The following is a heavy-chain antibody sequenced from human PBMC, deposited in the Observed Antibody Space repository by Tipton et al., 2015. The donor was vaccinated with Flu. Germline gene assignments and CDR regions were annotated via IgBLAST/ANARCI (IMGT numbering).Heavy chain of an antibody. Sequence: SLRLSCAASGFTFSSYGMHWVRQAPGKGLEWVAVISYDGSNKYYADSVKGRFTISRDNSKNTLYLQMNSLRAEDTAVYYCAKGPSSGWYPRYWGQGTLVTVSS. CDR2: ISYDGSNK. J-gene: IGHJ4*02. V-gene: IGHV3-30*18. D-gene: IGHD6-19*01. CDR1: GFTFSSYG. CDR3: AKGPSSGWYPRY.